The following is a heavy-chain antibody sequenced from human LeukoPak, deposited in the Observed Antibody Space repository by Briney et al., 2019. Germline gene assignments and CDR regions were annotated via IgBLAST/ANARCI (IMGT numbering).Heavy chain of an antibody. V-gene: IGHV3-7*01. J-gene: IGHJ4*02. CDR3: ARGLGASTSCYVDY. Sequence: GGSLRLSCAASGFTFSTYWMSWVRQAPGKGLEWVADIKPDGSEKYYVDSVKGRFTISRDNAKNSLYLQMNSLRAEDTAVYYCARGLGASTSCYVDYWGQGTLVTVSS. D-gene: IGHD2-2*01. CDR2: IKPDGSEK. CDR1: GFTFSTYW.